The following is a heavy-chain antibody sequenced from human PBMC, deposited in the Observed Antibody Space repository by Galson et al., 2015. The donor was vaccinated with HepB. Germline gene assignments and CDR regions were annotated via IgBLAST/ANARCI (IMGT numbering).Heavy chain of an antibody. V-gene: IGHV3-21*01. D-gene: IGHD2-15*01. Sequence: SLRLSCAASGFTFSSYSMNWVRQAPGKGLEWVSSISSSSSYIYYADSVKGRFTISRDNAKNSLYLQMNSLRAEDTAVYYCARDKGYCSGGSCYNFDYWGQGTLVTVSS. CDR2: ISSSSSYI. CDR3: ARDKGYCSGGSCYNFDY. CDR1: GFTFSSYS. J-gene: IGHJ4*02.